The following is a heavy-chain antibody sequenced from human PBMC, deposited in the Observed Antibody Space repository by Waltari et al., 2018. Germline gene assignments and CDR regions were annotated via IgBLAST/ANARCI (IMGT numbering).Heavy chain of an antibody. J-gene: IGHJ4*01. CDR2: IKPDGIEK. V-gene: IGHV3-7*01. CDR1: RLSFSNAG. Sequence: EVQLVESGGGLVQPGGSRSLPCAASRLSFSNAGMCWVRQVPGKGLEWVASIKPDGIEKTYVDSVKGRFTISRDNDENSLYLQMDSLRAEDTAVYYCARHINYARDYWGHGTLVTVSS. D-gene: IGHD2-2*01. CDR3: ARHINYARDY.